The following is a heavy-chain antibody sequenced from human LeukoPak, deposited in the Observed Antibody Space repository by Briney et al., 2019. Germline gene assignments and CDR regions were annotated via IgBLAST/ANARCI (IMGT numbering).Heavy chain of an antibody. V-gene: IGHV3-23*01. Sequence: GGSLRLSCAASGFTFSSYGMHWVRQAPGRGLEWVSSITGSGFMTYYADSVKGRFTTSRETSKKTLFLQMNSLRVEDTAIYYCAMGDGTTEGFESWGQGTLVTVSS. CDR2: ITGSGFMT. CDR3: AMGDGTTEGFES. J-gene: IGHJ4*02. D-gene: IGHD1-1*01. CDR1: GFTFSSYG.